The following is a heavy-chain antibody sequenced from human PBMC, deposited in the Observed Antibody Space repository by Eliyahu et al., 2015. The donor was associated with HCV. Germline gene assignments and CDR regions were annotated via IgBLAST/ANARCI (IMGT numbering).Heavy chain of an antibody. CDR2: IYYXGSA. V-gene: IGHV4-59*01. J-gene: IGHJ5*02. D-gene: IGHD6-19*01. CDR3: ASGGGGIAVAGTGGWFDP. CDR1: GGSIXTYY. Sequence: QVQLQESGPGLVKPSETLSLTCTVSGGSIXTYYWAWIGQPPGKGLEWIGYIYYXGSANYNPSLKSRVTISVDTSKNQFSLKLSSVTAADTAVYYCASGGGGIAVAGTGGWFDPWGQGTLVTVSS.